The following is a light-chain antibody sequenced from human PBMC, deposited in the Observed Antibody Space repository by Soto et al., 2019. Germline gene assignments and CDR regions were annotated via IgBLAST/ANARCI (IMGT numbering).Light chain of an antibody. CDR3: CLYAGRYTLL. CDR1: NSDIGDYTY. CDR2: DVS. J-gene: IGLJ3*02. Sequence: QSALTQPRSVSGSPGQSVTISCTGTNSDIGDYTYVSWYQQHPGKAPKLLIYDVSKRPSGVPDRFSGSKSGNTASLSISGLQAEDEADYYCCLYAGRYTLLFGGGTKVTVL. V-gene: IGLV2-11*01.